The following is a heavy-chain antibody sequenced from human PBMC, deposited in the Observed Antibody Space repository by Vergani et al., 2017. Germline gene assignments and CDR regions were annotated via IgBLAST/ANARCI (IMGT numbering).Heavy chain of an antibody. CDR3: ARKVLPGGNWFDP. V-gene: IGHV4-31*03. CDR1: GGSISSGGYY. D-gene: IGHD1-14*01. CDR2: IYYSGST. J-gene: IGHJ5*02. Sequence: QVQLQESGPGLVKPSQTLSLTCTVSGGSISSGGYYWSWIRQHPGKGLEWIGYIYYSGSTNYNPSLKSRVTISVDTSKNQFSLKLSSVTAADTAVYYCARKVLPGGNWFDPWGQGTLVTVSS.